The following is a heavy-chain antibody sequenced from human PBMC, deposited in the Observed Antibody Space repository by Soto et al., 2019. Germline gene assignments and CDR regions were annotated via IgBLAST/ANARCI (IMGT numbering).Heavy chain of an antibody. CDR3: ARTQWLANYYYGMDV. CDR2: IDWDDDK. CDR1: GFSLSTSGMC. V-gene: IGHV2-70*11. D-gene: IGHD6-19*01. Sequence: SGPTLVNPTQTLTLTCTFSGFSLSTSGMCVSWIRQPPGKALEWLARIDWDDDKYYSTSLKTRLTISKDTSKNQVVLTMTNMDPVDTATYYCARTQWLANYYYGMDVWGQGTTVTVSS. J-gene: IGHJ6*02.